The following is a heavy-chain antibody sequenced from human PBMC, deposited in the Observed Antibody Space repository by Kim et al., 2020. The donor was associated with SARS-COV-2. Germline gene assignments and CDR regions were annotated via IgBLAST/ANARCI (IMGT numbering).Heavy chain of an antibody. CDR3: ASDLPGDSGY. V-gene: IGHV3-21*01. J-gene: IGHJ4*02. CDR2: ISGGSSYI. Sequence: GGSLRLSCAASGFAFSSYGMTWVRQAPGKGLEWVSSISGGSSYIYYADSVKGRFTISRDNAKNTLYLQMNSLRADDTAVYYCASDLPGDSGYWGQGTLVTVSS. D-gene: IGHD3-10*01. CDR1: GFAFSSYG.